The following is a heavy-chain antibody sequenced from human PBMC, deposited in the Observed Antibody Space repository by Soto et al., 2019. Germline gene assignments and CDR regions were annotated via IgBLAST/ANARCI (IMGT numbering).Heavy chain of an antibody. V-gene: IGHV2-5*02. CDR2: IYWDADK. J-gene: IGHJ4*02. D-gene: IGHD4-17*01. CDR3: AHSDYIRPLDS. CDR1: GFSLSTTGVG. Sequence: QITLKESGPTLVKPTQTLTLTCTFSGFSLSTTGVGVGWIRQPPGKALEWLALIYWDADKRYSPSLKSRLTITKDTSKNQVVLTMTNMDPLDTATYYCAHSDYIRPLDSWGQGTLVTVSS.